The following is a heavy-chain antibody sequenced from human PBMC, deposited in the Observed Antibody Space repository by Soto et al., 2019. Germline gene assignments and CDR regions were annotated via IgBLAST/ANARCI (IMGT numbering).Heavy chain of an antibody. CDR1: GFSLSSRGVG. V-gene: IGHV2-5*02. Sequence: QITLKESGPTLVKPTETLTLTCTFSGFSLSSRGVGVGWIRQPPGKALEWLAFIYWDDDKRYRPSLKTRLTITKDTPKNQVVLTMANLDPVDTATYFCAHSGQLDSRYDSWGQGTQVTVYS. J-gene: IGHJ4*02. D-gene: IGHD1-1*01. CDR3: AHSGQLDSRYDS. CDR2: IYWDDDK.